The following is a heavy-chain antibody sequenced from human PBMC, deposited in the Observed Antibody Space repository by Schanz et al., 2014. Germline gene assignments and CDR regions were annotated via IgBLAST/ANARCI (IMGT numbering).Heavy chain of an antibody. CDR2: INTNTANP. V-gene: IGHV7-4-1*02. CDR3: ARGYSGYSHFDY. D-gene: IGHD5-12*01. CDR1: GYTFTAYF. Sequence: QVLLVQSGAEVKQPGASVKVSCKASGYTFTAYFIHWVRQAPGQGLEWMGRINTNTANPTYAQGFTGRFVYTLDASVTTAYLEISSLKAEDTAVYYCARGYSGYSHFDYWGQGALVTVSS. J-gene: IGHJ4*02.